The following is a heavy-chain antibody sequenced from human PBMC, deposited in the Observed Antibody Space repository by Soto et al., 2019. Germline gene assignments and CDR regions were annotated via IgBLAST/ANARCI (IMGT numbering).Heavy chain of an antibody. J-gene: IGHJ5*02. V-gene: IGHV1-18*01. CDR2: ISAYNGNT. D-gene: IGHD3-3*01. CDR3: ARDRRITIFGVVTRANWFDP. Sequence: QVQLVQSGAEVKKPGASVKVSCKASGYTFTSYGISWVRQAPGQGPEWMGWISAYNGNTNYAQKLQGRVTMTTDTSTSTAYMELRSLRSDDTAVYYCARDRRITIFGVVTRANWFDPWGQGTLVTVSS. CDR1: GYTFTSYG.